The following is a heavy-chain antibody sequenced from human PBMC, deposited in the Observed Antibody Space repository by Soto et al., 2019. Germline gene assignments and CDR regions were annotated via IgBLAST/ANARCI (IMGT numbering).Heavy chain of an antibody. CDR3: ARSNTHYYDSSGYYFTYYYYGMDV. Sequence: SETLSLTCTVSGGSISSGDYYWSWIRQPPGKGLEWIGYIYYSGSTYYNPSLKSRVTISVDTSKNQFSLKLSSVTAADTAVYYCARSNTHYYDSSGYYFTYYYYGMDVWGQGTPVTVYS. J-gene: IGHJ6*02. CDR2: IYYSGST. CDR1: GGSISSGDYY. D-gene: IGHD3-22*01. V-gene: IGHV4-30-4*01.